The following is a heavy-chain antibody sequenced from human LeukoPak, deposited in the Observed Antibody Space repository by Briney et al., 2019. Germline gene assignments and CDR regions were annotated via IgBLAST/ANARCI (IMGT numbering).Heavy chain of an antibody. CDR3: VRDRLSSSSGEFVY. CDR2: TSGSGGST. Sequence: GGSLRLSCAASGFTFSTCAMSWVRQAPGKGLESFSATSGSGGSTYYADSVKGRFTISRDNAKNSLYLQMSSLRAQDTAVYYCVRDRLSSSSGEFVYRGQGTMANVSS. V-gene: IGHV3-23*01. CDR1: GFTFSTCA. D-gene: IGHD6-6*01. J-gene: IGHJ4*02.